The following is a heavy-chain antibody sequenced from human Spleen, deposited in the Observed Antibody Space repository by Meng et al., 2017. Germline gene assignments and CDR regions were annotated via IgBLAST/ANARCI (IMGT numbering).Heavy chain of an antibody. CDR3: ARGYCSGGSCYFPYYYYGMDV. CDR2: IKEDGGEK. V-gene: IGHV3-7*03. Sequence: GESLKISCAVSGLTLSNHIFHWVRQAPGKGLEWVANIKEDGGEKYYVDSVKGRFTISRDNAKNSLYLQMNSLRAEDTAVYYCARGYCSGGSCYFPYYYYGMDVWGQGTTVTVSS. J-gene: IGHJ6*02. D-gene: IGHD2-15*01. CDR1: GLTLSNHI.